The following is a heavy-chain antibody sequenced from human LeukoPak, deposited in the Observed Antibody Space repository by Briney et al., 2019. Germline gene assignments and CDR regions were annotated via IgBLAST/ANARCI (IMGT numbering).Heavy chain of an antibody. V-gene: IGHV4-59*08. Sequence: SETLFLTCSVSGGSISSLYWSWIRQPPGKGLEWIGYIYYTGSTNYNPSLKSRVTMFVDVSKNQFSLRLSSVTAADTAVYYCARHRAYSSSSPFDYWGQGTLVTVSS. J-gene: IGHJ4*02. D-gene: IGHD6-6*01. CDR1: GGSISSLY. CDR3: ARHRAYSSSSPFDY. CDR2: IYYTGST.